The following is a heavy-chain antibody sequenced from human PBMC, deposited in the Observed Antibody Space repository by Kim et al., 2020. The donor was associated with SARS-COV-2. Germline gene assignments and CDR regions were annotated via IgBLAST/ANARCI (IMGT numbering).Heavy chain of an antibody. V-gene: IGHV3-74*01. CDR3: ASMPTGIAAAGYGMDV. J-gene: IGHJ6*02. Sequence: DSVQGRFTISRDNAKNTLYLQMNSLRAEDTAVYYCASMPTGIAAAGYGMDVWGQGTTVTVSS. D-gene: IGHD6-13*01.